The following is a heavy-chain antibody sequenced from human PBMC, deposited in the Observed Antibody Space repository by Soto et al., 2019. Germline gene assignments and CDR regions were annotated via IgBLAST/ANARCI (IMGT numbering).Heavy chain of an antibody. J-gene: IGHJ5*02. CDR1: GDSVSNIDAV. Sequence: SQTLSLTCAISGDSVSNIDAVWNWIRQSPSRGLEWLGRTYYRSRWHNEYALSVKGRMTINPDTSRNQFSLQLSSVTPEDTAVYYCARSIDPWGQGTLVTVSS. CDR2: TYYRSRWHN. CDR3: ARSIDP. V-gene: IGHV6-1*01.